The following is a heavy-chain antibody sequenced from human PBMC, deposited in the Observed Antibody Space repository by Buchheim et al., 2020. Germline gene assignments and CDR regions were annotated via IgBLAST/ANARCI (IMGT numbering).Heavy chain of an antibody. CDR1: GFAFKNYG. J-gene: IGHJ6*02. CDR2: ISYDGNKK. CDR3: AKAHYYGSGDYYSRLGYFFGMGV. V-gene: IGHV3-30*18. D-gene: IGHD3-10*01. Sequence: QVQVVESGGGVVQPGGSLRLSCAASGFAFKNYGMHWVRQAPGKGLEWVALISYDGNKKYYGDSVKGRFLISRDNSKTTLYLQMNSLRAEDTAVYHCAKAHYYGSGDYYSRLGYFFGMGVWGPGTT.